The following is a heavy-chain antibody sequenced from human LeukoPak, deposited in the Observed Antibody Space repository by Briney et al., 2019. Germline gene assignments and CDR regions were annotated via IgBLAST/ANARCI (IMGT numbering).Heavy chain of an antibody. CDR2: IKQDGSDK. J-gene: IGHJ4*02. Sequence: PGGSLRLSCAASGFTFSSYWMSWVRQAPGKGLEWVANIKQDGSDKYYVDSVKGRFTISRDNAKNSLYLQMSSLRAEDTAVYYCAKSHSYGFDYWGQGTLVTVSS. V-gene: IGHV3-7*01. D-gene: IGHD5-18*01. CDR1: GFTFSSYW. CDR3: AKSHSYGFDY.